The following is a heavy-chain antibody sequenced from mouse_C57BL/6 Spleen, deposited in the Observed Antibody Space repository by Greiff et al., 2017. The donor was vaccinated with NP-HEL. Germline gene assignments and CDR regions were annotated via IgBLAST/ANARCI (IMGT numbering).Heavy chain of an antibody. CDR1: GYTFTSYW. V-gene: IGHV1-53*01. CDR2: INPSNGGT. CDR3: ARVGGYDDDGWFAY. D-gene: IGHD2-4*01. J-gene: IGHJ3*01. Sequence: QVQLQQPGTELVKPGASVQLSCKASGYTFTSYWMHWVKQRPGQGLEWIGNINPSNGGTNYNEKFKSKATLTVDKSSSTAYMQLSSLTAEDSAVYYCARVGGYDDDGWFAYWGQGTLVTVSA.